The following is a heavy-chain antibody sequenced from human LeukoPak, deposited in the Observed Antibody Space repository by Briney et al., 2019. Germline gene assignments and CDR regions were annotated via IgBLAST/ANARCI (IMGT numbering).Heavy chain of an antibody. V-gene: IGHV4-4*07. J-gene: IGHJ6*03. CDR2: IYTSGSA. Sequence: SETLSLTCAVSGGSISSYYWSWIRQPAGKGLEWIGRIYTSGSANYNPSLKSRVTMSVDTSKNQFSLKLSSVTAADTAVYYCARGLALPGYYYYMDVWGKGTTVTVSS. D-gene: IGHD3-16*01. CDR3: ARGLALPGYYYYMDV. CDR1: GGSISSYY.